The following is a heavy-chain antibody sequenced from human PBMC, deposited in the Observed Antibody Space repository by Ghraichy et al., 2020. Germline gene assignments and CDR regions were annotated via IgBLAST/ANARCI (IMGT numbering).Heavy chain of an antibody. CDR2: IKEDRSEN. D-gene: IGHD1-26*01. CDR3: ARGSYPFNY. CDR1: GFTFGSYW. Sequence: GESLNISCAASGFTFGSYWMGWVRQAPGKGLEWVANIKEDRSENHYVDSVKGRFTISRDNAENSLYLQMNSLRVEDTAVYYCARGSYPFNYWGLGTLVTVSS. V-gene: IGHV3-7*03. J-gene: IGHJ4*02.